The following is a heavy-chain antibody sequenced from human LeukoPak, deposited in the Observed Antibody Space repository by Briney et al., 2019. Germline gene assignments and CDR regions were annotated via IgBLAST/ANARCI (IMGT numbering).Heavy chain of an antibody. Sequence: GRSLRLSCAASGLTFDDYAMHWVRQAPGKGLEWVSGISWNSGSIGYADSVKGRFTISRDNAKNSLYLQMNSLRAEDTALYYCAKDIGSDDFWSGYPDYWGQGTLVTVSS. D-gene: IGHD3-3*01. J-gene: IGHJ4*02. CDR2: ISWNSGSI. V-gene: IGHV3-9*01. CDR1: GLTFDDYA. CDR3: AKDIGSDDFWSGYPDY.